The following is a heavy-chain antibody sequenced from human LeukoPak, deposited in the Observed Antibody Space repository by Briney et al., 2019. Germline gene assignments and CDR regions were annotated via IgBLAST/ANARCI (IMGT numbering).Heavy chain of an antibody. CDR2: IYYSGST. V-gene: IGHV4-31*03. J-gene: IGHJ5*02. CDR1: GGSITSTSYY. CDR3: ARGARVVVATVNWFGP. Sequence: PSETLSLTCTVSGGSITSTSYYWSWIRHHPGKGLEWIGYIYYSGSTYYNPSLKSRVTISIDTSKNQFSLKLSSVTAADTAVYYCARGARVVVATVNWFGPWGQGTLVTVSS. D-gene: IGHD2-15*01.